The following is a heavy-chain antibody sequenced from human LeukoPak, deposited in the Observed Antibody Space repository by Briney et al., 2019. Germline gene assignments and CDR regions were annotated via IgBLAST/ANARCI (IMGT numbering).Heavy chain of an antibody. V-gene: IGHV3-9*01. CDR3: AKLLPLGYYEEGAFDI. CDR1: GFTFDDYA. Sequence: PGGSLRLSCAASGFTFDDYAMHWVRQAPGKGLEWVSGISWNSGSIGYADSVKGRFTISRDNAKNSLYLQMNSLRAEDTALYYCAKLLPLGYYEEGAFDIWGQGTMVTVSS. CDR2: ISWNSGSI. J-gene: IGHJ3*02. D-gene: IGHD3-3*01.